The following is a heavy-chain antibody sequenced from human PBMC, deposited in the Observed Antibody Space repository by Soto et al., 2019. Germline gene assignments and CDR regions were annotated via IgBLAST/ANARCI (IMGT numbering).Heavy chain of an antibody. Sequence: QVQLQESGPGLVKPSQTLSLTCTVSGGSISSGGYYWSWIRQHPGKGLEWIGYISYSGSSYYNPSLKSRVTISVDTSKNQFSLKLSSVTAADTAVYYCAREAAGILNWFDPWGQGTLVTVSS. J-gene: IGHJ5*02. CDR2: ISYSGSS. D-gene: IGHD6-25*01. CDR3: AREAAGILNWFDP. CDR1: GGSISSGGYY. V-gene: IGHV4-31*03.